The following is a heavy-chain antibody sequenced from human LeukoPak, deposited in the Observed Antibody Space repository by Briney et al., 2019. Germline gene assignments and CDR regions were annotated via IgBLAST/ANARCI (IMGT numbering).Heavy chain of an antibody. Sequence: GGSLRLSCVVSGFPFSSYAMSWVRQAPGKGLEWVSGISGSGDDTYYAASVKGRFTVSRDTSKNTLYLQMNSLRAEDTAVYYCAKDSGTCCWYFDLWGRGTLVTVSS. CDR2: ISGSGDDT. CDR1: GFPFSSYA. V-gene: IGHV3-23*01. J-gene: IGHJ2*01. CDR3: AKDSGTCCWYFDL. D-gene: IGHD1-26*01.